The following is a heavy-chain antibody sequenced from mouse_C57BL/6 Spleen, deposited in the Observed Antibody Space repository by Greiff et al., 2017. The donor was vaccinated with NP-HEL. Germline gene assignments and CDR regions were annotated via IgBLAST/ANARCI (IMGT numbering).Heavy chain of an antibody. V-gene: IGHV5-9-1*02. J-gene: IGHJ1*03. D-gene: IGHD1-1*01. CDR3: TRGRTVVDYWYFDV. CDR1: GFTFSSYA. Sequence: EVKLMESGEGLVKPGGSLKLSCAASGFTFSSYAMSWVRQTPEKRLEWVAYISSGGDYIYYADTVKGRFTISRDNARNTLYLQMSSLKSEDTAMYYCTRGRTVVDYWYFDVWGTGTTVTVSS. CDR2: ISSGGDYI.